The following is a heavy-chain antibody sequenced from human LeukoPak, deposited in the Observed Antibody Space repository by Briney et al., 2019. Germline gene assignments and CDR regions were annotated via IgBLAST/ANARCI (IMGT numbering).Heavy chain of an antibody. CDR2: IYYSGST. CDR1: GGSISSYY. J-gene: IGHJ3*02. CDR3: ANSDCRGNSGHAFDI. Sequence: SETLSLTCTVSGGSISSYYWNWIRQPPGKGLEWIGYIYYSGSTNYNPSLKSRVTMSVDTSKSQFSLRLSSLTAADTAVYYCANSDCRGNSGHAFDIWGQGTMVTVSS. D-gene: IGHD4-23*01. V-gene: IGHV4-59*01.